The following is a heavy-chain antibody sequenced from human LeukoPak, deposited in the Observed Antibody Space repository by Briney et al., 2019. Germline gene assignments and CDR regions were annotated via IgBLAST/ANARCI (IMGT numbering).Heavy chain of an antibody. CDR3: ARGLIAARLNDAFDI. V-gene: IGHV3-7*01. CDR2: IKQDGSEK. D-gene: IGHD6-6*01. Sequence: GGSLRLSCAASGFTLSSYWMNWVRQAPGKGPEWVANIKQDGSEKYYVDSVKGRFTISRDNAKNSLYLQMNSLRVEDTAVYYCARGLIAARLNDAFDIWGQGTMVTVSS. CDR1: GFTLSSYW. J-gene: IGHJ3*02.